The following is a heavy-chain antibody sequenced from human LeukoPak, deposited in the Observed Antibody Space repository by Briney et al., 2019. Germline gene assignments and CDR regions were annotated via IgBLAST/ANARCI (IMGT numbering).Heavy chain of an antibody. CDR1: GFTFSSYS. V-gene: IGHV3-48*04. CDR3: AREYCSSTSCLYDY. Sequence: GGSLRLSCAASGFTFSSYSMNWVRQPPGKGLEWVSYISSSRSTIYYADSVKGRFTISRDNAKNSLYLQMNSLRAEDTAVYYCAREYCSSTSCLYDYWGQGTLVTVSS. CDR2: ISSSRSTI. D-gene: IGHD2-2*01. J-gene: IGHJ4*02.